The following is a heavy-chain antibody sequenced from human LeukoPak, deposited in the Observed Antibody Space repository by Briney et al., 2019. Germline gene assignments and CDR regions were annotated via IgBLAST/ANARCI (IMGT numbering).Heavy chain of an antibody. Sequence: ASVKVSCKASGYTFTGYYMHWVRQAPGQGLEWMGRINPNSGGTNYAQKFQGRVTMTRDTSISTAYMELSSLRSEDTAVYYCAAEPTLRFLEWSFGGMDVWGQGTTVTVSS. D-gene: IGHD3-3*01. CDR3: AAEPTLRFLEWSFGGMDV. CDR1: GYTFTGYY. CDR2: INPNSGGT. V-gene: IGHV1-2*06. J-gene: IGHJ6*02.